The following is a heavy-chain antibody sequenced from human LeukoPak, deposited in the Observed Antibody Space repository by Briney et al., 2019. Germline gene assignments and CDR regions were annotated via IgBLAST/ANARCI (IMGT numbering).Heavy chain of an antibody. D-gene: IGHD2-15*01. CDR3: AAYCSGCSCYSDSDY. Sequence: KSSEALSLTCAVSGYSISSGYYWGWIRQPPGKGLEWIGSINHSGSTDYNPSLKSRVTISADTSKNQFSLKLSSVTAADTAVYYCAAYCSGCSCYSDSDYWGEGTLVTVSS. CDR2: INHSGST. CDR1: GYSISSGYY. J-gene: IGHJ4*02. V-gene: IGHV4-38-2*01.